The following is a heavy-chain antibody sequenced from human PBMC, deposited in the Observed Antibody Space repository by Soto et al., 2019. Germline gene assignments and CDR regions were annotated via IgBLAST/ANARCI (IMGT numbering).Heavy chain of an antibody. Sequence: GGSLRLSCAASGFPFSSYAMSWVRQAPGKGLEWVSAISGSGGSTYYADSVKGRFTISRDNSKNTLYLQMNSLGAEDTAVYYCAKPRTNGTPTPWHYWGQGTLVTVSS. D-gene: IGHD1-1*01. CDR2: ISGSGGST. J-gene: IGHJ4*02. V-gene: IGHV3-23*01. CDR3: AKPRTNGTPTPWHY. CDR1: GFPFSSYA.